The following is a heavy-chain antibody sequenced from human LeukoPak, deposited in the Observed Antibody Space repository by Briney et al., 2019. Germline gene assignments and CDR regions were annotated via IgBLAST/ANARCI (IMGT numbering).Heavy chain of an antibody. J-gene: IGHJ4*02. D-gene: IGHD6-19*01. CDR2: ISYDGSNK. V-gene: IGHV3-30*18. CDR3: AKDGSGWYRGYFDY. Sequence: GRSLRLSCAASGFTFSSYGMHWVRQAPGKGLEWVAVISYDGSNKYYADSVKGRFTISRDNSKNTLYLQMNSLRAEDTAVYYCAKDGSGWYRGYFDYWGQGTLVTVPS. CDR1: GFTFSSYG.